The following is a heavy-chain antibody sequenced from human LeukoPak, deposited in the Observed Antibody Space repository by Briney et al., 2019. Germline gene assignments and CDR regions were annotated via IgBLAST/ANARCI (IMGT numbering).Heavy chain of an antibody. CDR2: INPNSGGT. D-gene: IGHD3-3*01. Sequence: GASVKVSCRASGYTFTGYYMHWLRQAPGQGLEWMGWINPNSGGTNYAQKFQGRVTMTRDTSISTAYMELSRLRSDDTAVYYCARGFRSIFGVVFDYWGQGTLVTVSS. V-gene: IGHV1-2*02. CDR1: GYTFTGYY. J-gene: IGHJ4*02. CDR3: ARGFRSIFGVVFDY.